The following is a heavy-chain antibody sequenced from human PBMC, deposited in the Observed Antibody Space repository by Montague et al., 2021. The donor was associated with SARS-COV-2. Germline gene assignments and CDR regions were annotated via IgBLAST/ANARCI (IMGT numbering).Heavy chain of an antibody. Sequence: TLSLTCTVSGGSISSGSYYWSWIRQPAGKGLEWIGRIYTSGTTDYTXXLKSRVTISVDTSKNQFSLKLTSVTAADTAVYYCARAHSGSCAHLDNWGQGSLVTVSS. J-gene: IGHJ4*02. CDR3: ARAHSGSCAHLDN. D-gene: IGHD5-12*01. CDR1: GGSISSGSYY. V-gene: IGHV4-61*02. CDR2: IYTSGTT.